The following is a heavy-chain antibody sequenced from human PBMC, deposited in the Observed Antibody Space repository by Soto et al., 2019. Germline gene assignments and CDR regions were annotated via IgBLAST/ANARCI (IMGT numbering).Heavy chain of an antibody. J-gene: IGHJ4*02. D-gene: IGHD6-19*01. Sequence: QAQLVESGGGVVQPGRSLRLSCAASGFTFSNYAMHWVRQAPGKGLEWVAVISYDGSNKYYADSVKGRFTISRDNSKNTLYLQMNSLRAEDTAVYYCASGPGISVAGTDYWGQGTLVTVSS. CDR3: ASGPGISVAGTDY. V-gene: IGHV3-30-3*01. CDR1: GFTFSNYA. CDR2: ISYDGSNK.